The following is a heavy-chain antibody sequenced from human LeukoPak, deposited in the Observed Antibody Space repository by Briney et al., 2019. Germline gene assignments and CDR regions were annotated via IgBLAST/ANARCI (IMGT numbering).Heavy chain of an antibody. J-gene: IGHJ4*02. CDR3: AKDPGGDYVFYYFDY. CDR2: ISYDGSNK. D-gene: IGHD4-17*01. V-gene: IGHV3-30*18. Sequence: GGSLRLSCAASGFTFSSYGMHWVRQAPGKGLEWVAVISYDGSNKYYADSVKGRFTIPRDNSKNTLYLQMNSLRAEDTAVYYCAKDPGGDYVFYYFDYWGQGTLVTVSS. CDR1: GFTFSSYG.